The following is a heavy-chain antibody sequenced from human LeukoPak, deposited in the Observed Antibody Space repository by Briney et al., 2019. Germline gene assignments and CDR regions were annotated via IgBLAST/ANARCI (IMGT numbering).Heavy chain of an antibody. Sequence: ASVKVSCKVSGYTLTELSMHWVRQAPGKGLEWMGGFDPEDGETIYAQKFQGRVTMTEDTSTDTAYMELSSLRSEDTAVYYCATVLSWLVQYYFDYWGQGTLVTVSS. CDR1: GYTLTELS. CDR3: ATVLSWLVQYYFDY. J-gene: IGHJ4*02. CDR2: FDPEDGET. D-gene: IGHD6-19*01. V-gene: IGHV1-24*01.